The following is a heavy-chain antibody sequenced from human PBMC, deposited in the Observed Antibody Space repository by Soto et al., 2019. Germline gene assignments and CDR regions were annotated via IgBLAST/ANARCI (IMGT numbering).Heavy chain of an antibody. CDR2: IIPIFGTA. J-gene: IGHJ4*02. CDR1: GGTFSSYA. Sequence: SVKVSCEASGGTFSSYAISWVRQAPGQGHEWMGGIIPIFGTANYAQKFQGRVTITTDESTSTAYMELSSLRSEDTAVYYCARDGPVVYGSGSYYNAIDYWGQGTLVTVSS. V-gene: IGHV1-69*05. CDR3: ARDGPVVYGSGSYYNAIDY. D-gene: IGHD3-10*01.